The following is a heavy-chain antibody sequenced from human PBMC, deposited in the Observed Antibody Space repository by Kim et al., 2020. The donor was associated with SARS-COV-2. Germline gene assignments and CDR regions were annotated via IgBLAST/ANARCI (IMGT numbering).Heavy chain of an antibody. D-gene: IGHD1-7*01. Sequence: ADSVKDRFTIYRDNAKNSLYLQMNSLGAEDTAVYYCARDKRYQTGTTGYWGQGTLVTVSS. V-gene: IGHV3-11*01. J-gene: IGHJ4*02. CDR3: ARDKRYQTGTTGY.